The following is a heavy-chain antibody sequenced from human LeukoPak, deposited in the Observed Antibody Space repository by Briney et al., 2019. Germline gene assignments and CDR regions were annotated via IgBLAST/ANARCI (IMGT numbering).Heavy chain of an antibody. CDR3: ARHYYYGSGSYFPDY. D-gene: IGHD3-10*01. CDR2: IYYSGST. J-gene: IGHJ4*02. CDR1: GGSISSSSYY. Sequence: SETLSLTCTVSGGSISSSSYYWGWIRQPPGKGLEWIGSIYYSGSTYYNPSLKSRVTISVDTSKNQFSLGLSSVTAADTAVYYCARHYYYGSGSYFPDYWGQGTLVTVSS. V-gene: IGHV4-39*07.